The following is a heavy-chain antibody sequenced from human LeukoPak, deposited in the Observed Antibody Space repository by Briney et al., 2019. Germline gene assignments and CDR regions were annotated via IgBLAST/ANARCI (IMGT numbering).Heavy chain of an antibody. Sequence: SETLSLTCAVYGGSFSGYYWSWIRQPPGKGLEWIGEINHSGSTNYNPSLKSRVTISVDTSKNQFSLKLSSVTAADTAVYYCARETVNGSRNYGMDVWGQGTTVTVSS. V-gene: IGHV4-34*01. CDR1: GGSFSGYY. D-gene: IGHD3-10*01. CDR3: ARETVNGSRNYGMDV. CDR2: INHSGST. J-gene: IGHJ6*02.